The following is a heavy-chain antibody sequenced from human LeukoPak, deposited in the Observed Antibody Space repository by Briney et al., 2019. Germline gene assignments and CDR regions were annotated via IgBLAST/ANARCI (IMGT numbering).Heavy chain of an antibody. D-gene: IGHD3-10*01. CDR2: ISGDGAST. CDR1: GFTFAIHA. J-gene: IGHJ3*01. Sequence: GGSLRLSCAASGFTFAIHAMTWVRRAPGKGVEWGSGISGDGASTHYAESVKGQFTISRDNSQNTLFLQKNSLRVEDTAIYYCAKDSYVSGRPLHTFDVWGQGTMVTVSS. CDR3: AKDSYVSGRPLHTFDV. V-gene: IGHV3-23*01.